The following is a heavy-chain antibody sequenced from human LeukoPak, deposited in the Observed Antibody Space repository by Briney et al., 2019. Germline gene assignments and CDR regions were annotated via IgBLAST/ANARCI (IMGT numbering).Heavy chain of an antibody. D-gene: IGHD4-11*01. V-gene: IGHV3-53*01. Sequence: GGSLRLSCAASGFTFSSYAMSWVRQAPGKGLEWVSVIYSGGSTYYADSVKGRFTISRDNSKNTLYLQMNSLRAEDTAVYYCARDVSHSADYREVGWFDSWGQGTLVTVSS. CDR1: GFTFSSYA. CDR2: IYSGGST. CDR3: ARDVSHSADYREVGWFDS. J-gene: IGHJ5*01.